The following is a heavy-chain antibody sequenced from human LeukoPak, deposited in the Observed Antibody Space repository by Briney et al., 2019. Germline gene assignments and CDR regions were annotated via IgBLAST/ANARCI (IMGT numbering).Heavy chain of an antibody. CDR3: ARDGCSSTSCPIDY. Sequence: GGSLRLSCAASGFTFDDYGMSWVRQAPGKGLEWVSGINWNGGSTGYVDSVKGRFTISRDNAKNSLYLQMNSLRAEDTAVYYCARDGCSSTSCPIDYWGQGTLVTVSS. CDR2: INWNGGST. V-gene: IGHV3-20*04. D-gene: IGHD2-2*01. CDR1: GFTFDDYG. J-gene: IGHJ4*02.